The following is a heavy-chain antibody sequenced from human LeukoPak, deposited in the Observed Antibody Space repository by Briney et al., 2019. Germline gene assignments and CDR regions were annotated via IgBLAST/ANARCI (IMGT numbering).Heavy chain of an antibody. CDR1: GGSFSGYY. CDR2: INHSGST. Sequence: SETLSLTCAVYGGSFSGYYWSWIRQPPGKGLGWIGEINHSGSTNYNPSLKSRVTISEDTSKNQFSLKLSSVTAADTAVYYCARGRSGGYGLDYWGQGTLVTVSS. V-gene: IGHV4-34*01. D-gene: IGHD5-12*01. J-gene: IGHJ4*02. CDR3: ARGRSGGYGLDY.